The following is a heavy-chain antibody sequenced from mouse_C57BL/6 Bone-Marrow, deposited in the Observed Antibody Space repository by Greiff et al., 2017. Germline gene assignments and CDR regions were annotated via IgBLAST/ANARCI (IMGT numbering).Heavy chain of an antibody. CDR1: GFNIKDDY. CDR2: IDPENGDT. J-gene: IGHJ2*01. CDR3: TEGYYPDY. Sequence: EVQLQQSGAELVRPGASVKLSCTASGFNIKDDYMHWVKQRPEQGLEWIGRIDPENGDTEYASKFQGKATITADTSSNTAYLQLSSLTSEDTAVYYCTEGYYPDYWGQGTTLTVSS. V-gene: IGHV14-4*01.